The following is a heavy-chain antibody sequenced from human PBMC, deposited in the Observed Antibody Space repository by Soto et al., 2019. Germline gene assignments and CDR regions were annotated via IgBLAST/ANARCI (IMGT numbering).Heavy chain of an antibody. CDR3: AKDLYSSSWYGYFDL. V-gene: IGHV3-23*01. CDR1: GFTFSSYA. Sequence: EVQLLESGGGLVQPGGSLRLSCAASGFTFSSYAMSWVRQAPGKGLEWVSAISGSGGSTYYADSVKSRFTISRDNSKNTLYLQMNSLRAEDTAVYYCAKDLYSSSWYGYFDLWGRGTLVTVSS. J-gene: IGHJ2*01. D-gene: IGHD6-13*01. CDR2: ISGSGGST.